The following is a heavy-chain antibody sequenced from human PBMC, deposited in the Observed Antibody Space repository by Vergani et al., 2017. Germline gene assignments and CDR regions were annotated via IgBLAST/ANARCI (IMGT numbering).Heavy chain of an antibody. CDR2: IIPIFGTA. V-gene: IGHV1-69*01. D-gene: IGHD3-3*01. Sequence: QVQLVQSGAEVKKPGSSVKVSCKASGGTFSSSAISWVRQAPGQGLEWMGGIIPIFGTANYAQKFQGRVTITADESTGTAYMELSSLRSEDTAVYYCAGVVGDVLRFLRYYFMDVWGKGTTVTVSS. CDR1: GGTFSSSA. CDR3: AGVVGDVLRFLRYYFMDV. J-gene: IGHJ6*03.